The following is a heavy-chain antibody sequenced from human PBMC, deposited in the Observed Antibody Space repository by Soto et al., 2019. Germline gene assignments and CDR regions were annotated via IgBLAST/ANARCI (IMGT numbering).Heavy chain of an antibody. CDR1: GYTFTGYY. V-gene: IGHV1-2*02. Sequence: QVQLVQSGAEVKKPGASVKVSCKASGYTFTGYYMHWVRQAPGQGLEWMGWINPNSGGTNYAQKFQGRVTMTRDTSISTAYMELSRPRSDDTAVYYCAREKYYYDSSGYSPGWFDPWGQGTLVTVSS. CDR3: AREKYYYDSSGYSPGWFDP. D-gene: IGHD3-22*01. J-gene: IGHJ5*02. CDR2: INPNSGGT.